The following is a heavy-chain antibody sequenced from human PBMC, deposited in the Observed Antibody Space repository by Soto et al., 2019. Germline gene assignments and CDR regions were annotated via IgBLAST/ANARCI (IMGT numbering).Heavy chain of an antibody. D-gene: IGHD6-13*01. V-gene: IGHV1-69*13. Sequence: ASVKVSCKASGGTFSSYAISWVRQAPGQGLEWMGGIIPIFGTANYAQRFQGRVTITADESTSTAYMELSSVRSEDTAVYYCARNPGYSSSWYGWFDPWGQGTLVTVSS. J-gene: IGHJ5*02. CDR2: IIPIFGTA. CDR3: ARNPGYSSSWYGWFDP. CDR1: GGTFSSYA.